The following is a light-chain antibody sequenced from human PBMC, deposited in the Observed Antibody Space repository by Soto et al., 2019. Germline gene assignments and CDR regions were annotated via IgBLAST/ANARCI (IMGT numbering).Light chain of an antibody. J-gene: IGKJ1*01. CDR2: AAS. Sequence: AIRMTQSPSSLSASTGDRVTITCRASQGISSYLAWYQQKPGKAPKLLIYAASTLQSGVPSRFSGSGSGTDFTLTISCLQSEDFASYYCQQYYSYRWTFGQGTKGESK. CDR1: QGISSY. CDR3: QQYYSYRWT. V-gene: IGKV1-8*01.